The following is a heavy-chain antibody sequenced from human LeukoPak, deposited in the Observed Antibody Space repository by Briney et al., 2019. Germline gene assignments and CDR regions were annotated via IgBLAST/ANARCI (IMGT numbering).Heavy chain of an antibody. CDR1: GHTFTSYG. V-gene: IGHV1-18*01. Sequence: ASVKVSCKASGHTFTSYGISWVRQAPGQGLEWMGWISAYNGNTNYAQKLQGRVTMTTDTSTSTAYMELRSLRSDDTAVYYCARDLVPDYDFWSGSDYWGQGTLVTVSS. D-gene: IGHD3-3*01. J-gene: IGHJ4*02. CDR2: ISAYNGNT. CDR3: ARDLVPDYDFWSGSDY.